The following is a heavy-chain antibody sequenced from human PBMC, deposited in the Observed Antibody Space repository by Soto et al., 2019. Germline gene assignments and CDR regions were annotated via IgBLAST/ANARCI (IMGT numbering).Heavy chain of an antibody. CDR1: GGTLSSYI. CDR2: IMPIFGTT. J-gene: IGHJ3*01. Sequence: QVQLVQSGAEVKKPGSSVKVSCKASGGTLSSYIFTWVRQAPGQGLEWMGGIMPIFGTTSYAQKFQGRVTLTADESTGTAYMELSGLRSEDTAMFYCARDTVATDAVGVRAFDVWGQGTMVTVSS. CDR3: ARDTVATDAVGVRAFDV. V-gene: IGHV1-69*01. D-gene: IGHD2-2*01.